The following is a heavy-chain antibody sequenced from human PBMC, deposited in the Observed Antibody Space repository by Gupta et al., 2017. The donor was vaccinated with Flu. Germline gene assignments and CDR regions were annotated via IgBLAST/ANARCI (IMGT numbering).Heavy chain of an antibody. V-gene: IGHV4-59*01. CDR1: GGSTSSYY. D-gene: IGHD6-19*01. Sequence: QVQLQDSGLGLVKPSETLSLTCPVSGGSTSSYYWIWLRQPPVKGLEWIGYIYYSGSTNYNPSLMSLVTISVDTSKNQFSLKLNSVTAADTAVYYCARVASPRGAVAGTQAWFDPWGQGTLVTISS. J-gene: IGHJ5*02. CDR2: IYYSGST. CDR3: ARVASPRGAVAGTQAWFDP.